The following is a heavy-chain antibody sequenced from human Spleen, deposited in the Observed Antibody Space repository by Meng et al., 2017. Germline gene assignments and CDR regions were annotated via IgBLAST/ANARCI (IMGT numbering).Heavy chain of an antibody. CDR3: ARVYYYDSSGYPDY. CDR2: INHSGST. D-gene: IGHD3-22*01. Sequence: GSLRLSCTVSGGSISSYYWSWIRQPPGKGLEWIGEINHSGSTNYNPSLKSRVTISVDTSKNQFSLKLSSVTAADTAVYYCARVYYYDSSGYPDYWGQGTLVTVSS. CDR1: GGSISSYY. V-gene: IGHV4-34*01. J-gene: IGHJ4*02.